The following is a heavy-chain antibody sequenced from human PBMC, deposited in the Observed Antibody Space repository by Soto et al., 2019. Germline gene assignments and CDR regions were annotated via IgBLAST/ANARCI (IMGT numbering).Heavy chain of an antibody. V-gene: IGHV3-30-3*01. CDR2: ISYDGSNK. Sequence: QVQLVGSGGGVVQPGRSLRLSCAASGFTFSSYAMHWVRQAPGKGLEWVAVISYDGSNKYYADSVKGRFTISRDNSKNTLYLQMNSLRAEDTAVYYCARDRLLLKDYWGQGTLVTVSS. CDR1: GFTFSSYA. D-gene: IGHD6-25*01. J-gene: IGHJ4*02. CDR3: ARDRLLLKDY.